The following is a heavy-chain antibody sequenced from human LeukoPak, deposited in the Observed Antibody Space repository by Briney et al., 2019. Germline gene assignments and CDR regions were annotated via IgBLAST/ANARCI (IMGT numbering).Heavy chain of an antibody. Sequence: SETLSLTCTVSGGSISSSSFYWGWIRQPPEKGLEWIGSFFSSGTTYYNPSLKSRVTISVDTSKNQFSLKLSSVTAADTAVYYCARSPNYDILTGYQDNWFDPWGQGTLVTVSS. V-gene: IGHV4-39*07. J-gene: IGHJ5*02. CDR2: FFSSGTT. CDR3: ARSPNYDILTGYQDNWFDP. D-gene: IGHD3-9*01. CDR1: GGSISSSSFY.